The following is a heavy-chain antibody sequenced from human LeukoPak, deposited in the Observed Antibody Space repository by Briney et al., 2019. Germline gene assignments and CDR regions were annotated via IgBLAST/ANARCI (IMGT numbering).Heavy chain of an antibody. CDR2: IRYDGSNK. J-gene: IGHJ4*02. V-gene: IGHV3-30*02. CDR1: GFTFSSYG. CDR3: AKDRTPNGGSYDY. Sequence: GGSLRLSCAASGFTFSSYGMHWVRQAPGKGLEWVTFIRYDGSNKYYAESVKGRFTISRDNSKNTMYLHMNSLRVEDTAVYYCAKDRTPNGGSYDYWGQGTLVTVSS. D-gene: IGHD1-26*01.